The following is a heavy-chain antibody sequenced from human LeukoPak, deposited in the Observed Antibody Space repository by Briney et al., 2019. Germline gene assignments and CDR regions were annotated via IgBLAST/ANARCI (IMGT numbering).Heavy chain of an antibody. Sequence: SETLSLTCTVSGGSISSSSYYWGWIRQPPGKGLEWIGSIYYSGSTYYNPSLKSRVTISVDTSKNQFSLKLSSVTAADTAVYYCARDPSSGSYFHYFDYWGQGTLVTVSS. CDR2: IYYSGST. V-gene: IGHV4-39*07. J-gene: IGHJ4*02. CDR1: GGSISSSSYY. CDR3: ARDPSSGSYFHYFDY. D-gene: IGHD3-10*01.